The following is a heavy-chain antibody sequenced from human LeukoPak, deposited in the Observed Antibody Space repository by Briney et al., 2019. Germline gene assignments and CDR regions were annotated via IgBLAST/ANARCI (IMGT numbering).Heavy chain of an antibody. Sequence: GGSLRLSCAASGFIFSSYGIHWVRQAPGKGLEWVAFIRYDGTNKYYADSVKGRFTISRDNSKSTLYVQMNSLRAEDTAVYYCAKRNEHSTSWNDAFDVWGQGAMVTVSS. J-gene: IGHJ3*01. CDR1: GFIFSSYG. CDR2: IRYDGTNK. D-gene: IGHD6-13*01. V-gene: IGHV3-30*02. CDR3: AKRNEHSTSWNDAFDV.